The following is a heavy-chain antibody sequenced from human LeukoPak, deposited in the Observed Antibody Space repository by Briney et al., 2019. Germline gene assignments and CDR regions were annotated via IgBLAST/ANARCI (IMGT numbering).Heavy chain of an antibody. J-gene: IGHJ4*02. D-gene: IGHD6-13*01. CDR3: ARGSSSNSWYFDS. CDR1: GDSVSTNSAA. Sequence: SQTLSLTCAISGDSVSTNSAAWNWIRQSPSRGLEWLGRTYYRSKWFIDYAVSVRSRITINPDTSKNQFSLQLDSVTPEDTAVYYCARGSSSNSWYFDSWGQGTLVTVSS. V-gene: IGHV6-1*01. CDR2: TYYRSKWFI.